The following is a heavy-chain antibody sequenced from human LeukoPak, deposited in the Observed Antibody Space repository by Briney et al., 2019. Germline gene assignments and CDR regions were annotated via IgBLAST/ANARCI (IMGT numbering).Heavy chain of an antibody. Sequence: GGSLRLSCAASGFTFSSFCMSWVRQAPGKGLEWVANINLGGSVVLYVDSVKGRCTASRDNAENSLSLQMNSLRAEDTAVYYCAAWGLHNYWGQGTLVTVSS. CDR3: AAWGLHNY. CDR1: GFTFSSFC. V-gene: IGHV3-7*01. D-gene: IGHD7-27*01. CDR2: INLGGSVV. J-gene: IGHJ4*02.